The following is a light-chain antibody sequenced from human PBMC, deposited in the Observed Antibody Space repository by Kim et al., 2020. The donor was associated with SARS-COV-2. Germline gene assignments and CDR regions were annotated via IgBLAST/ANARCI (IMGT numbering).Light chain of an antibody. CDR2: STF. CDR1: DTVSTTY. CDR3: QQFGRPPKT. V-gene: IGKV3-20*01. J-gene: IGKJ1*01. Sequence: LPPGERAPLSCRASDTVSTTYLAWYQQKPGQAPRLLIYSTFNRATDIPDRFSGTGSGTDFTLTISRLEPEDFAVYYCQQFGRPPKTFGQGTKVDIK.